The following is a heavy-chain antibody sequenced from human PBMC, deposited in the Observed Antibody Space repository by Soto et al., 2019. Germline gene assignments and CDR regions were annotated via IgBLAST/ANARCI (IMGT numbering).Heavy chain of an antibody. Sequence: QVQLQESGPGLVKPSETLSLTCTVSGGSISSYYWSWIRQPPGKGLEWIGYIYYSGSTNYKPSLTSRVTIAVDTSKKPFSLKLSSVTAADTAVYYCARRYGGTFDYWGQGTLVTVSS. CDR1: GGSISSYY. V-gene: IGHV4-59*08. J-gene: IGHJ4*02. D-gene: IGHD2-15*01. CDR3: ARRYGGTFDY. CDR2: IYYSGST.